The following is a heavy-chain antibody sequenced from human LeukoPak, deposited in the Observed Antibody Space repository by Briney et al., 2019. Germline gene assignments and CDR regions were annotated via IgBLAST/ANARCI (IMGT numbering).Heavy chain of an antibody. Sequence: SETLSLTCTVSGGSISGYYWSWVRQPPGKGLEWIGYIYYSGGTSYNPSLKSRVTISVDTSKNQFSLKLSSVTAADTAVYYCAKEGARWEPSFSAFDIWGQGTMVTVSS. J-gene: IGHJ3*02. V-gene: IGHV4-59*01. CDR1: GGSISGYY. CDR3: AKEGARWEPSFSAFDI. D-gene: IGHD1-26*01. CDR2: IYYSGGT.